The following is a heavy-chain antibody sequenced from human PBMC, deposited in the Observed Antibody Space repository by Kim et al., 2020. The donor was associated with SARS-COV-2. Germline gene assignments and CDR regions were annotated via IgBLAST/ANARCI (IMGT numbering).Heavy chain of an antibody. J-gene: IGHJ2*01. D-gene: IGHD2-15*01. V-gene: IGHV3-66*01. Sequence: GGSLRLFCAASGFTVSSNYMSWVRQAPGKGLEWVSVIYSGGSTYYADSVKGRFTISRDNSKNTLYLQMNSLRAEDTAVYYCAREVEGWYFDLWGRGTLVTVSS. CDR2: IYSGGST. CDR3: AREVEGWYFDL. CDR1: GFTVSSNY.